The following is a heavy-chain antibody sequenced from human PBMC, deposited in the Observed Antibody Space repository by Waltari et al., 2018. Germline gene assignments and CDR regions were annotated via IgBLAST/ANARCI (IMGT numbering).Heavy chain of an antibody. CDR2: IYYSGST. D-gene: IGHD3-16*01. V-gene: IGHV4-39*01. CDR3: ARAARILITFGGVSAFDP. Sequence: QVQLQASGPGLVKPSETLSLPCSVPGGPITNTSSYWPWIRQPPGKGLEWIGNIYYSGSTYYNPSLNSRVTMSVDTSKNQFSLNLNSVTAADTAVYYCARAARILITFGGVSAFDPWGQGTLVTVSS. CDR1: GGPITNTSSY. J-gene: IGHJ5*02.